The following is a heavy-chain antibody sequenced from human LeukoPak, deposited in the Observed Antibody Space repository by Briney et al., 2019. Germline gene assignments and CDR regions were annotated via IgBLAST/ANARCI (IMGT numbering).Heavy chain of an antibody. CDR1: GYTFTSYG. D-gene: IGHD3-16*02. CDR3: ARDYVWGSYRLGFDY. J-gene: IGHJ4*02. Sequence: GASVTVSCTASGYTFTSYGISWVRQAPGQGLEWMGWISAYNGNTNYAQKLQGRVTMTTDTSTSTAYMELRSLRSDDTAVYYCARDYVWGSYRLGFDYWGQGTLVTVSS. V-gene: IGHV1-18*01. CDR2: ISAYNGNT.